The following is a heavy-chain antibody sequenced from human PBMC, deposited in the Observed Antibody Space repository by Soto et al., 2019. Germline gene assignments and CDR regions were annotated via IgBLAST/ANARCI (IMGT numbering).Heavy chain of an antibody. J-gene: IGHJ6*03. V-gene: IGHV4-59*01. CDR2: IYYSGST. D-gene: IGHD3-16*01. Sequence: SETLSLTCTVSGGSISSYYWSWIRQPPGKGLEWIGYIYYSGSTNYNPSLKSRVTISVDTSKNQFSLKLSSVTAADTAVYYCARVLGRYYYYYMDVWGKGTTVTVSS. CDR3: ARVLGRYYYYYMDV. CDR1: GGSISSYY.